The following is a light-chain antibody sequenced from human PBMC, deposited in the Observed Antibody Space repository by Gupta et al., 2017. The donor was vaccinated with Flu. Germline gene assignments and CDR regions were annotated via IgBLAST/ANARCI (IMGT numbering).Light chain of an antibody. CDR3: LSYAGTNTLI. J-gene: IGLJ2*01. CDR2: DVT. V-gene: IGLV2-8*01. Sequence: QSALTQPPSASGSPGRPVPISCPGTSSDVAAYNYVSWYQQHPAKAPNLMIFDVTKRPPVVPDRFSGSKSGNTASLTVSGLQAEDEADYYCLSYAGTNTLIFGGGTKLTVL. CDR1: SSDVAAYNY.